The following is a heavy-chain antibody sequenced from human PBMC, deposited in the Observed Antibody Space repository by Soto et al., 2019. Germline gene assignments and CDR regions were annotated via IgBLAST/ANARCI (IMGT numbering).Heavy chain of an antibody. CDR2: IYHSGST. V-gene: IGHV4-30-2*01. J-gene: IGHJ5*02. Sequence: QLQLQESGSGLVKPSQTLSLTCAVSGGSISSGGYSWSWIRQPPGKGLEWIGYIYHSGSTYYNPSLKSRVTISVDRSKNQFSLKRSSVTSADTAVYYCARGRGYCSSTSCPVRNWFDPWGQGTLVTVSS. CDR1: GGSISSGGYS. CDR3: ARGRGYCSSTSCPVRNWFDP. D-gene: IGHD2-2*01.